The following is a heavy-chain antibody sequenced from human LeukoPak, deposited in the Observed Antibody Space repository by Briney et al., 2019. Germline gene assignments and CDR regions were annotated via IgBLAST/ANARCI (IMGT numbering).Heavy chain of an antibody. CDR3: ARMTPDSPSFDY. CDR1: GFSLSTSKMC. D-gene: IGHD3-3*01. J-gene: IGHJ4*02. CDR2: IDWDDDQ. V-gene: IGHV2-70*17. Sequence: CGLTLVTPTQTLTLTCTFSGFSLSTSKMCVTWIRQPPGTARVWLARIDWDDDQFYSSSLKTRLTISKDTSRIQVVLTMTNMDPVDTGTYYCARMTPDSPSFDYWGRGNSVSVSS.